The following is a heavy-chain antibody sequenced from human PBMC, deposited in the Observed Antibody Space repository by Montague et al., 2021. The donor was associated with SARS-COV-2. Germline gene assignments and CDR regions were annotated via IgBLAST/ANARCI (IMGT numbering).Heavy chain of an antibody. CDR3: ARHWGIAAAGN. CDR1: GGSITDRTYY. J-gene: IGHJ4*02. D-gene: IGHD6-13*01. Sequence: SETLSLTCSVSGGSITDRTYYWGCIRQSPGKGLEWIGAINYRGTTYYXXSLKSRVTISLDTAKNQFSLKMTSVTAADTAVYYCARHWGIAAAGNWGQGTLVTVSS. V-gene: IGHV4-39*01. CDR2: INYRGTT.